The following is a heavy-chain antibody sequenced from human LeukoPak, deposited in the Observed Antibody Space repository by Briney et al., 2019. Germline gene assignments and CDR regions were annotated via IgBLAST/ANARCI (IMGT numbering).Heavy chain of an antibody. J-gene: IGHJ4*02. V-gene: IGHV3-7*01. CDR2: INQDGLKK. CDR3: AKWGPYCVGDYCPALDS. D-gene: IGHD2-21*02. Sequence: GGSLRLSCVASRFTFSNYWMSWVRQAPGKGLEWVANINQDGLKKRYADSMKGRFTISRDNAKESLYLQLNSLRAEDTAVYYCAKWGPYCVGDYCPALDSWGPGTLVTVSS. CDR1: RFTFSNYW.